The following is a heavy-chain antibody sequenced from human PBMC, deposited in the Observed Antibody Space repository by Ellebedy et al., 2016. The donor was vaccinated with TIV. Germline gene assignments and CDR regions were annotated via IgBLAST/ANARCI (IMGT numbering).Heavy chain of an antibody. Sequence: GGSLRLXXAASGFTFSSYAMHWVRQAPGKGLEWVSGISWNSGSIGYADSVKGRFTISRDNAKNSLYLQMNSLRAEDTALYYCARDHNSGWSSDLWGRGTLVTVSS. V-gene: IGHV3-9*01. CDR3: ARDHNSGWSSDL. CDR1: GFTFSSYA. CDR2: ISWNSGSI. D-gene: IGHD6-19*01. J-gene: IGHJ2*01.